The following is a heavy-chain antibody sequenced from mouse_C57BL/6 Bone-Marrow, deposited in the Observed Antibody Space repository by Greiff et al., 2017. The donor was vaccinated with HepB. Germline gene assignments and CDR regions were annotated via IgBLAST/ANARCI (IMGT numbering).Heavy chain of an antibody. D-gene: IGHD2-4*01. CDR2: IDPENGDT. CDR3: TTRDYDFFAY. Sequence: VQLKESGAELVRPGASVKLSCTASGFNIKDDYMHWVKQRPEQGLEWIGWIDPENGDTEYASKFQGKATITADTSSNTAYLQLSSLTSEDTAVYYCTTRDYDFFAYWGQGTLVTVSA. CDR1: GFNIKDDY. J-gene: IGHJ3*01. V-gene: IGHV14-4*01.